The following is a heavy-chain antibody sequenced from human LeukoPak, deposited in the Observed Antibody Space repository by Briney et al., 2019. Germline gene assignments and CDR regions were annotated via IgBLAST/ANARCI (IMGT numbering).Heavy chain of an antibody. CDR1: GFTFSSYG. D-gene: IGHD2-21*01. Sequence: GGSLRLSCAASGFTFSSYGMHRVRQAPGKGLEWVAVISYDGSNKYYADSVKGRFTISRDNSKNTLYLQMNSLRAEDTAVYYCAKDLEYSSNYYYYYYMDVWGKGTTVTVSS. CDR3: AKDLEYSSNYYYYYYMDV. V-gene: IGHV3-30*18. CDR2: ISYDGSNK. J-gene: IGHJ6*03.